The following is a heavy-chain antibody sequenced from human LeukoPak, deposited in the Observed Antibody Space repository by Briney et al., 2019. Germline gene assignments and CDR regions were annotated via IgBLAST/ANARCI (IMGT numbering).Heavy chain of an antibody. D-gene: IGHD3-10*01. V-gene: IGHV1-69*13. J-gene: IGHJ4*02. CDR1: GGTFSSYA. Sequence: GASVKVSCKASGGTFSSYAICWVRQAPGQGLEWMGGIIPIFGTANYAQKFQGRVTITADESTSTAYMELSSLRSEDTAVYYCARGITMVREGFDYWGQGTLVTVSS. CDR2: IIPIFGTA. CDR3: ARGITMVREGFDY.